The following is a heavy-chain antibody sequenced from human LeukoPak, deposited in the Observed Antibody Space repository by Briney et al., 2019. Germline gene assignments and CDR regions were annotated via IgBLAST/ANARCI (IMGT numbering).Heavy chain of an antibody. J-gene: IGHJ4*02. CDR2: ISSSGNTT. CDR1: GFTFSDNY. D-gene: IGHD2/OR15-2a*01. V-gene: IGHV3-11*04. Sequence: GGSLRLSCAASGFTFSDNYMSWIRQAPGKGLEWVSYISSSGNTTYNADSVKGLFTISRDNAEDSLYLQMNSLRAEDTAVYYCARDNREYATPDYWGQGTLVTVSS. CDR3: ARDNREYATPDY.